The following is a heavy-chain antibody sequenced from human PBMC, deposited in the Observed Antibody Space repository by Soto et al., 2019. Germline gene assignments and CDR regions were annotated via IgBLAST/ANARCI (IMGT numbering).Heavy chain of an antibody. V-gene: IGHV4-31*03. CDR3: ARNPSHFCSGTSCHAFDI. D-gene: IGHD2-2*01. CDR1: GGSISSSAYY. CDR2: IYYSGST. J-gene: IGHJ3*02. Sequence: TLSLTCTVSGGSISSSAYYWSWLRQHPGEGLEWIGYIYYSGSTYYNPSLRSRVAISVDTSKNHFSLKLSSVTDADTAVYYCARNPSHFCSGTSCHAFDIWGQGTMVTVS.